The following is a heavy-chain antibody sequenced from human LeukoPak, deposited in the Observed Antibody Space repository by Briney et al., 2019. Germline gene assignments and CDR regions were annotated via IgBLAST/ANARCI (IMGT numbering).Heavy chain of an antibody. Sequence: GGSLRLSCAASGFTFSSFGMHWVRQAPGKGLEWVAIIWSDGSNEVYIESVKGRFTISRDNSKNSLYLQMNSLRAEDTAVYYCARVDTAMAPEYYFDYWGQGTLVTVSS. V-gene: IGHV3-33*01. CDR3: ARVDTAMAPEYYFDY. D-gene: IGHD5-18*01. CDR1: GFTFSSFG. J-gene: IGHJ4*02. CDR2: IWSDGSNE.